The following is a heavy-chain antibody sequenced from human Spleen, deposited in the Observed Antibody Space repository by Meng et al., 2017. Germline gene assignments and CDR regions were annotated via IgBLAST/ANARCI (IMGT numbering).Heavy chain of an antibody. Sequence: QVQVVQSGAEVKKPGSSVKVSCKASGGTFSTYIINWVRQAPGQGLEWVGGIVPIFGTPDYAQKFQGRVTITADKSTSTAYMELSSLRSEDTAMYYCASRDDFLTGADYWGQGSLVTVSS. CDR2: IVPIFGTP. D-gene: IGHD3-9*01. V-gene: IGHV1-69*06. J-gene: IGHJ4*02. CDR1: GGTFSTYI. CDR3: ASRDDFLTGADY.